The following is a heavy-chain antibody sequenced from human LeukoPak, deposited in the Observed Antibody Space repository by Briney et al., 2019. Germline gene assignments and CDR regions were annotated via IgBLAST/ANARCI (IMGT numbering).Heavy chain of an antibody. Sequence: SETLSLTCTVSGGSISSYYWSWIRQPPGKGLEWIGSIYYSGSTYYNPSLKSRVTISVDTSKNQFSLKLSSVTAADTAVYYCARRALLWFGEFSYYYYYMDVWGKGTTVTISS. J-gene: IGHJ6*03. V-gene: IGHV4-59*04. CDR1: GGSISSYY. D-gene: IGHD3-10*01. CDR3: ARRALLWFGEFSYYYYYMDV. CDR2: IYYSGST.